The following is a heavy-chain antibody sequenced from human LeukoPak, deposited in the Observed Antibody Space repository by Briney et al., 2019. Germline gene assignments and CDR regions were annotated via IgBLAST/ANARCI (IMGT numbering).Heavy chain of an antibody. D-gene: IGHD2-15*01. J-gene: IGHJ5*02. Sequence: GGSLRLSCTASGFTFSSYWMDWVRQAPGKGLEWVANIKQDGSEKYYVDSVKGRFTLSRDNSKNTLYLQMNSLRAEDTAVYYCAREEGYCSGGSCWGLDPWGQGALVTVSS. CDR1: GFTFSSYW. CDR3: AREEGYCSGGSCWGLDP. V-gene: IGHV3-7*03. CDR2: IKQDGSEK.